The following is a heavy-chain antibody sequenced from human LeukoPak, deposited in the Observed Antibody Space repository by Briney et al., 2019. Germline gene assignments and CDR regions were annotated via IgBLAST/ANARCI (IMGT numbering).Heavy chain of an antibody. Sequence: GGSLRLSCAASGFTFSSYAMHWVRQAPGKGLEWVAVISYDGSNKYYADSVKGRFTISRDSPKNTLYLQMNSLRAEDTAVYYCASAREYCISTNCYEYFQHWGQGTLVTVSS. CDR2: ISYDGSNK. CDR3: ASAREYCISTNCYEYFQH. CDR1: GFTFSSYA. V-gene: IGHV3-30*14. D-gene: IGHD2-2*01. J-gene: IGHJ1*01.